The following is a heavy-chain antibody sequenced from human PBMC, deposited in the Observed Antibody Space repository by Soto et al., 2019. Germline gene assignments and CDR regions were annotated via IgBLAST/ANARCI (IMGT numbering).Heavy chain of an antibody. CDR3: ARGIVKYSSGNYYYGMDV. V-gene: IGHV1-69*13. CDR1: GGTFSSYA. CDR2: IIPIFGTA. J-gene: IGHJ6*02. Sequence: ASVKVSCKASGGTFSSYAISWVRQAPGQGLEWMGGIIPIFGTANYAQKFQGRVTITADESTSTAYMELSSLRSEDTAVYYCARGIVKYSSGNYYYGMDVWGQGTTVTVSS. D-gene: IGHD6-19*01.